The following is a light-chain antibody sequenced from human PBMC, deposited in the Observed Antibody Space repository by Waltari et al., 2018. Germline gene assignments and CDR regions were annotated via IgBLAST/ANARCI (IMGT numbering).Light chain of an antibody. Sequence: QSVLTQPPSVSAAPGQKVTISCSGSISNIGSNFVSWYQQFPGTAPKLLISDNYKRPSGIPDRFSGSKSGTSATLGITGLQTGDEADYYCGTWDNSLNGGVFGGGTKLAVL. CDR2: DNY. V-gene: IGLV1-51*01. CDR1: ISNIGSNF. J-gene: IGLJ2*01. CDR3: GTWDNSLNGGV.